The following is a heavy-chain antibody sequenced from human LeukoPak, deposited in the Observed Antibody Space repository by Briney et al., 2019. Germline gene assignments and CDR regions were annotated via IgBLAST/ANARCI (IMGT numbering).Heavy chain of an antibody. CDR2: ISGSGGGT. D-gene: IGHD1-26*01. Sequence: GGSLRLFCVASGFIISSYDMSWVRQAPGKGLEWISAISGSGGGTFYADSVKGRFTISRDDSKNTLYLHVNSPRAEDTAVCYCAKGRSRGTPADFEYWGQGTLVTVSS. J-gene: IGHJ4*02. CDR3: AKGRSRGTPADFEY. CDR1: GFIISSYD. V-gene: IGHV3-23*01.